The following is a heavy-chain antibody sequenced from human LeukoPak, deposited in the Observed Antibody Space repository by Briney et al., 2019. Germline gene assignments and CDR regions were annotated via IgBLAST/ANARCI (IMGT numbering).Heavy chain of an antibody. D-gene: IGHD3-10*02. V-gene: IGHV4-4*02. CDR2: INHSGST. J-gene: IGHJ3*02. CDR1: GGSIRTINNW. Sequence: SETLSLTCVVSGGSIRTINNWWSWVRQPPGKGLEWIGEINHSGSTNYNPSLKSRVTISVDTSKNQFSLKVKSVIAADTAVYYCARGDVDPYVFDIWGQGTMVTVSS. CDR3: ARGDVDPYVFDI.